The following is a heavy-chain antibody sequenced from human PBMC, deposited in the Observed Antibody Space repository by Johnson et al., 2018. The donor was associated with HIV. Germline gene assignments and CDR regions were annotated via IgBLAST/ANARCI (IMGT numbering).Heavy chain of an antibody. CDR2: INWNGGST. V-gene: IGHV3-20*04. D-gene: IGHD3-22*01. Sequence: VQLVESGGGVVQPGGSLRLSCAASGFTFDDYGMSWVRQAPGKGLEWVSGINWNGGSTGYADSVKGRLTISRDSAKNSLYLQMNSLRAEDTALYYCARGVSSGYYSNAFDVWGQGTMATVSS. CDR1: GFTFDDYG. J-gene: IGHJ3*01. CDR3: ARGVSSGYYSNAFDV.